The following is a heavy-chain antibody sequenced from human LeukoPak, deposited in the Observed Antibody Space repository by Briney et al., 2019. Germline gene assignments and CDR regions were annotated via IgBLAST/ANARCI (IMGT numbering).Heavy chain of an antibody. CDR2: IIPIFGTA. CDR3: ARFMSSGYLANGFDY. V-gene: IGHV1-69*13. CDR1: GGTFSSYA. J-gene: IGHJ4*02. Sequence: SVKVSCKASGGTFSSYAISWVRQAPGQGLEWMGGIIPIFGTANYAQKFQGRVTITADESTSTAYMELSSLRSEDTAVYYCARFMSSGYLANGFDYWGQGTLVTVSS. D-gene: IGHD3-22*01.